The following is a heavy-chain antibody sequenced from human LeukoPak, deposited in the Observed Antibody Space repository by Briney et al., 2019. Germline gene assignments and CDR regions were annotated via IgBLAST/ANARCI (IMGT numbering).Heavy chain of an antibody. D-gene: IGHD2-21*02. Sequence: GESLKISCKGSGYSFTSYWISWVRQMPGKGLERMGTIDPSDSYTNYSPSFQGHVTISADKSISTAYLQWSSLKASDTAMYYCARHVEAVTAWDYWGQGTLVTVSS. J-gene: IGHJ4*02. V-gene: IGHV5-10-1*01. CDR3: ARHVEAVTAWDY. CDR1: GYSFTSYW. CDR2: IDPSDSYT.